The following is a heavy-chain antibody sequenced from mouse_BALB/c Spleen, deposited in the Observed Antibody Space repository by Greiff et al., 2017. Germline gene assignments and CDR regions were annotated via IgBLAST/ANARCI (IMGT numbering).Heavy chain of an antibody. Sequence: VQLQQSGAELAKPGASVKMSCKASGYTFTSYWMHWVKQRPGQGLEWIGYINPSTGYTEYNQKFKDKATLTVDKSSSTAHMELRSLASEDSAVYYCARSITTEGYWGQGTTLTVSS. D-gene: IGHD1-2*01. J-gene: IGHJ2*01. CDR1: GYTFTSYW. V-gene: IGHV1-7*01. CDR3: ARSITTEGY. CDR2: INPSTGYT.